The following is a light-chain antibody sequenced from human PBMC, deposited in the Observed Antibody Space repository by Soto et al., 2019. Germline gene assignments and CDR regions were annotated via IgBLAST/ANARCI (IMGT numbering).Light chain of an antibody. CDR2: EVT. J-gene: IGLJ1*01. CDR3: SSYTSSSTRV. CDR1: SGDVGGYNS. Sequence: QSALTQPASVSGSPGQSITISCTGTSGDVGGYNSVSWYQQHPGKAPKLVIYEVTNRPSGISNRFSGSKSGNTASLTISGLQAEDEADYYCSSYTSSSTRVFXTGTKVTVL. V-gene: IGLV2-14*01.